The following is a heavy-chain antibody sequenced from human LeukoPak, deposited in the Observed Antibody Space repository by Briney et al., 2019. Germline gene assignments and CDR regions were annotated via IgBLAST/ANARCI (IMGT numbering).Heavy chain of an antibody. CDR2: INWNGGST. CDR3: ARDGGYCSSTSCYDFDI. Sequence: GGSLRLSCAASGFTFDDYGMSWVRQAPGKGLEWVSGINWNGGSTGYADSVKGRFTISRDNAKNSLYLQMNSLRAEDTALYYCARDGGYCSSTSCYDFDIWGQGTMVTVSS. D-gene: IGHD2-2*01. V-gene: IGHV3-20*04. CDR1: GFTFDDYG. J-gene: IGHJ3*02.